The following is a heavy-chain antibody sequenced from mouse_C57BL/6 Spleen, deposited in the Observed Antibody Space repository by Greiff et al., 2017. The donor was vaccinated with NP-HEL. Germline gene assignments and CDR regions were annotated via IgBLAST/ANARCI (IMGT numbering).Heavy chain of an antibody. D-gene: IGHD2-2*01. CDR1: GYTFTSYW. CDR2: IDPSDSYT. Sequence: QVQLQQPGAELVRPGTSVKLSCKASGYTFTSYWMHWVKQRPGQGLEWIGVIDPSDSYTNYNQKFKGKATLTVDTSSSTAYMQLSSLTSEDSAVYYCARIYYGYDGAYAMDYWGQGTSVTVSS. J-gene: IGHJ4*01. CDR3: ARIYYGYDGAYAMDY. V-gene: IGHV1-59*01.